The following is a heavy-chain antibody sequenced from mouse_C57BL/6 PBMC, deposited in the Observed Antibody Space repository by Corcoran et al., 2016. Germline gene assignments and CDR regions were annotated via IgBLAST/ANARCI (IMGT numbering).Heavy chain of an antibody. CDR2: IYPGSGNT. CDR1: GYSFTSYY. Sequence: QVQLQQSGPELVKPGASVKISCKASGYSFTSYYIHWVKQRPGQGLEWIGWIYPGSGNTKYNEKFKGKATLTADTSSSTAYMQLSSLTSEDSAVYYCARTGYYDYDAYAMDYWRQGTSVTVSS. V-gene: IGHV1-66*01. CDR3: ARTGYYDYDAYAMDY. D-gene: IGHD2-4*01. J-gene: IGHJ4*01.